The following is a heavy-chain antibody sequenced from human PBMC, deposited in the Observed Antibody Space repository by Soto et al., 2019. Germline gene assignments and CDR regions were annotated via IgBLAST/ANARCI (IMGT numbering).Heavy chain of an antibody. V-gene: IGHV3-30-3*01. CDR3: TRDRGGGWYRADAFDI. CDR2: ISYDEDNK. CDR1: GFTFSTYT. J-gene: IGHJ3*02. Sequence: QVQVVESGGGVVQPGRSLRLSCAVSGFTFSTYTIHWVRQAPGKGLEWVAVISYDEDNKYYADSVKGRFTISRDNSKNTLYLQMNSLRAEDTAVYYCTRDRGGGWYRADAFDIWGQGTMVTVSS. D-gene: IGHD6-19*01.